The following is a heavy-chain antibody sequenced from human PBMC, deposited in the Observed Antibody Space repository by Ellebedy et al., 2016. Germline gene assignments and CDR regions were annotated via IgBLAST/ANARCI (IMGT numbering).Heavy chain of an antibody. J-gene: IGHJ4*02. CDR3: ARGGRPGGYCSGGSCYAFLGY. V-gene: IGHV4-39*07. CDR2: IYYSGST. D-gene: IGHD2-15*01. Sequence: SETLSLTXTVSGGSISSSSYYWGWIRQPPGKGLEWIGSIYYSGSTYYNPSLKSRVTISVDTSKNQFSLKLSSVTAADTAVYYCARGGRPGGYCSGGSCYAFLGYWGQGTLVTVSS. CDR1: GGSISSSSYY.